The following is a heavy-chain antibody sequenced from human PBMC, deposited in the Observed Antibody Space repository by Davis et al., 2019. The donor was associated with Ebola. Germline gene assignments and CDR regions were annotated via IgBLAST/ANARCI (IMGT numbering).Heavy chain of an antibody. V-gene: IGHV3-33*01. CDR1: GFTFSNFA. CDR3: ARNRDFDY. J-gene: IGHJ4*02. Sequence: PGGSLRLSCAASGFTFSNFAMHWVRQAPGKGLEWVAVIWYDGSNKYYADSVKGRFTISRDNSKNTLYLQMNSLRAEDTAVYYCARNRDFDYWGQGTLVTVSS. CDR2: IWYDGSNK.